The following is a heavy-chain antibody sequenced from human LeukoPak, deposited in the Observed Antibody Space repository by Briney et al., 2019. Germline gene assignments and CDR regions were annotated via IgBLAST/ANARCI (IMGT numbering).Heavy chain of an antibody. CDR3: ARGPSSNWSGLDF. V-gene: IGHV3-74*01. CDR2: ISPTGSTT. Sequence: GGSLRLSCAASGFSFSGHWMHWARQLPGKGLVWVSRISPTGSTTSYADSVKGRFTVSRDNAKNKLYLQVNNLRAEDTAVYYCARGPSSNWSGLDFWGQGTLLTVSS. J-gene: IGHJ4*02. D-gene: IGHD6-13*01. CDR1: GFSFSGHW.